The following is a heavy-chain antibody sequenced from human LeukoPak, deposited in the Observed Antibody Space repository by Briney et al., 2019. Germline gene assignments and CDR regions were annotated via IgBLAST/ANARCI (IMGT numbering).Heavy chain of an antibody. CDR3: ARDGGSGSYSFDV. CDR1: GFTFSTYG. J-gene: IGHJ6*02. V-gene: IGHV3-30*02. D-gene: IGHD3-10*01. CDR2: IVKNGNNK. Sequence: GGSLRLSCAASGFTFSTYGIHWVRQAPGKGLEWVAFIVKNGNNKYYVESVRGRFTISRDNSKNMLYLQMNSLRDDDTAVYYCARDGGSGSYSFDVWGQGTTVTVSS.